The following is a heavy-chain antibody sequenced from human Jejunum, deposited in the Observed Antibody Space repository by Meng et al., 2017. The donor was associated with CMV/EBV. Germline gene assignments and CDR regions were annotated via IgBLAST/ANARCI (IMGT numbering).Heavy chain of an antibody. J-gene: IGHJ4*02. CDR2: DGNNK. V-gene: IGHV3-30*03. CDR1: GFTITAYP. D-gene: IGHD1-7*01. Sequence: GQLVGSGGGVVQPGRSLRLSCAASGFTITAYPMHWVRQVPGKGLEWVTVDGNNKYYADSVKGRFTISRDNSRNTLDLQMDSLRTEDTAIYYCARENLELQGTVDYWGQGTLVTVSS. CDR3: ARENLELQGTVDY.